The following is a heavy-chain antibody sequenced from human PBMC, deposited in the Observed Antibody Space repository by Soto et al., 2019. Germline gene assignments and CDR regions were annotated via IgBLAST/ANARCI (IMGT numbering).Heavy chain of an antibody. CDR1: GFTFSSYG. D-gene: IGHD2-2*01. V-gene: IGHV3-33*01. CDR2: IWYDGSIK. CDR3: AGSYCSSTSCYWAGDY. J-gene: IGHJ4*02. Sequence: QVQLVESGGGVVQPGRSLRLSCAASGFTFSSYGMHWVRQAPGKGLEWVAVIWYDGSIKYYADSVKGRFTISRDNSKNTLYLQMNSLRAEDTAVYYCAGSYCSSTSCYWAGDYWGQGTLVTVSS.